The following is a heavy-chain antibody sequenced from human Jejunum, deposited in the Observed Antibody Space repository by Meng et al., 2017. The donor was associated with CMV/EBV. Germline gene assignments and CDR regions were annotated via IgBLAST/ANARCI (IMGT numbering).Heavy chain of an antibody. Sequence: FTVNSNFVTWVRQAPGKGLEWVAVSYSAGMTYYADSVKGRFTISRDNSKNTMYLQMNGLRLEDTAMYYCATEVAVRNYFSYGMDVWGQGTAVTVSS. D-gene: IGHD3-10*01. CDR2: SYSAGMT. CDR3: ATEVAVRNYFSYGMDV. CDR1: FTVNSNF. V-gene: IGHV3-66*02. J-gene: IGHJ6*02.